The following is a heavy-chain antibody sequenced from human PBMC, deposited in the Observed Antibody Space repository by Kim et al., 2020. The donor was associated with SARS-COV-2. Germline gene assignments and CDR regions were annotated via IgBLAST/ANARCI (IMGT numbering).Heavy chain of an antibody. CDR2: ISYDGSNK. J-gene: IGHJ3*02. V-gene: IGHV3-30*04. CDR1: GFTFSSYA. D-gene: IGHD1-26*01. CDR3: ARDDLVGATRDAFDI. Sequence: GGSLRLSCAASGFTFSSYAMHWVRQAPGKGLEWVAVISYDGSNKYYADSVKGRFTISRDNSKNTLYLQMNSLRAEDTAVYYCARDDLVGATRDAFDIWG.